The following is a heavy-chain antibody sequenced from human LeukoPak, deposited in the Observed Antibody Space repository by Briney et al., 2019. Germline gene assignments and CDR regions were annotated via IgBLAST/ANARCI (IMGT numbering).Heavy chain of an antibody. J-gene: IGHJ6*02. CDR3: AKAQETGYYFYAMDV. D-gene: IGHD1-14*01. Sequence: GGSLRLSCAASGFTFSSYSMNWVRQAPGKGLEWVSAISGSGDSTYYADSVKGRFTFSRDNSKNNLFLQMNSLRAEDTAVYYCAKAQETGYYFYAMDVWGQGTTVTVSS. CDR2: ISGSGDST. CDR1: GFTFSSYS. V-gene: IGHV3-23*01.